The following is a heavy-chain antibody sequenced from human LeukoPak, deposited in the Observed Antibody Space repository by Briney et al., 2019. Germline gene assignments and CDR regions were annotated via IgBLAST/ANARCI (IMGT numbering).Heavy chain of an antibody. CDR3: ARGITIFGVAPDAFDI. CDR2: ISAYNGNT. D-gene: IGHD3-3*01. CDR1: GYTFTSYG. J-gene: IGHJ3*02. Sequence: ASVKVSCKASGYTFTSYGISWVRQAPGQGLEWMGWISAYNGNTNYAQKPQGRVTMTTDTSTSTAYMELRSLRSDDTAVYYCARGITIFGVAPDAFDIWGQGTMVTVSS. V-gene: IGHV1-18*01.